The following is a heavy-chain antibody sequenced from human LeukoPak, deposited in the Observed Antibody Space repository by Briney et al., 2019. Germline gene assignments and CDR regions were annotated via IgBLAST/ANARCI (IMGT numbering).Heavy chain of an antibody. CDR1: GYTFTSYG. V-gene: IGHV1-18*01. J-gene: IGHJ4*02. Sequence: ASVKVSCKASGYTFTSYGISWVRQAPGQGLEWMGWISAYNGNTNYAQKLQGRVTMTTGTSTSTAYMELRSLRSDDTAVYYCARDIAAAGEFDYWGQGTLVTVSS. CDR3: ARDIAAAGEFDY. CDR2: ISAYNGNT. D-gene: IGHD6-13*01.